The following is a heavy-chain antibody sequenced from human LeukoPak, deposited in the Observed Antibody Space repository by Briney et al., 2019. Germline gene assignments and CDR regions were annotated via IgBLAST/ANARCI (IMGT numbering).Heavy chain of an antibody. CDR2: INPNSGGT. J-gene: IGHJ4*02. Sequence: ASVKVSCKASGYTFTGYYMHWVRQAPGQGLEWMGWINPNSGGTNYAQKFQGRVTMTRDTSISTAYMELSRLRSDDTAVYYCARVCGNYYSQCFDYWGQGTLVTVSS. D-gene: IGHD1-26*01. V-gene: IGHV1-2*02. CDR3: ARVCGNYYSQCFDY. CDR1: GYTFTGYY.